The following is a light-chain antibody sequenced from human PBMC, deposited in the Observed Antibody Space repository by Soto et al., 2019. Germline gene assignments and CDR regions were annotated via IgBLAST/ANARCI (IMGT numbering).Light chain of an antibody. J-gene: IGKJ5*01. CDR2: DGS. CDR1: QSVLTY. Sequence: EIVLTQSPATLSLSPGERATLSCRASQSVLTYLGWYQQRPGQAPRLLIYDGSNRAAGIPDRFSGSGSGTDFTLTISSLEPEDFAIYYCQQRSNLVSFGQGTRLEIK. CDR3: QQRSNLVS. V-gene: IGKV3-11*01.